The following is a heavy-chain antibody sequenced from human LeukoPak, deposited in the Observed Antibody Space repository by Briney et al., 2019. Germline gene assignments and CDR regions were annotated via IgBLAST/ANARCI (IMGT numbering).Heavy chain of an antibody. V-gene: IGHV4-34*01. CDR3: ARLHSWYLTHFDS. J-gene: IGHJ4*02. Sequence: SETLSLTCAVYGGSFSGYYWSWIRQPPGKGLEWIGKINHSGSTNYNPSLKSRVTISVDTSKNQFSLKLSSVTAADTAVYYCARLHSWYLTHFDSWGQGTLVTVSS. D-gene: IGHD6-13*01. CDR2: INHSGST. CDR1: GGSFSGYY.